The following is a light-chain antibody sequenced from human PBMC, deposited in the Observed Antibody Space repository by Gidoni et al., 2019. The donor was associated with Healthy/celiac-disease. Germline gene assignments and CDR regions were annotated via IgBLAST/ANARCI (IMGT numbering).Light chain of an antibody. CDR2: AAS. V-gene: IGKV1-39*01. Sequence: SQSISSYLNWYQQKPGKAPKLLIYAASSLQSGVPSRFSGSGSGTDFTLTISSLQPEDFATYYWQQSYSTPPDMYTFGQGTKLEIK. J-gene: IGKJ2*01. CDR3: QQSYSTPPDMYT. CDR1: QSISSY.